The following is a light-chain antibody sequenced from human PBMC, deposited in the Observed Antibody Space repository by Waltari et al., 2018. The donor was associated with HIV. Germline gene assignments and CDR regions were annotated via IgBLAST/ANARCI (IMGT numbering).Light chain of an antibody. CDR1: QSVLYSSANKNY. Sequence: DIVMTQSPDSLAVSLGERATINCKSSQSVLYSSANKNYLAWYQQKAGQPPKLLIYWAATRESGVPDRFSGSGSGTDFTLTISSLQAEDVAFYYCQQYYTTVPLTFGGGTKVEIK. V-gene: IGKV4-1*01. CDR3: QQYYTTVPLT. CDR2: WAA. J-gene: IGKJ4*01.